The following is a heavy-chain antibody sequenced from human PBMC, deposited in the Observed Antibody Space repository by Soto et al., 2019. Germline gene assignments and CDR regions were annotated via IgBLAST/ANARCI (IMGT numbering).Heavy chain of an antibody. V-gene: IGHV4-39*07. CDR3: ARARGYCSGGSCPVGYYYYGMDV. CDR2: IYYSGST. Sequence: PSETLSLTCTVSGGSISSSSYYWGWIRQPPGKGLEWIGSIYYSGSTNYNPSLKSRVTISVDTSKNQFSLKLSSVTAADTAVYFCARARGYCSGGSCPVGYYYYGMDVWGQGTTVTVS. CDR1: GGSISSSSYY. D-gene: IGHD2-15*01. J-gene: IGHJ6*02.